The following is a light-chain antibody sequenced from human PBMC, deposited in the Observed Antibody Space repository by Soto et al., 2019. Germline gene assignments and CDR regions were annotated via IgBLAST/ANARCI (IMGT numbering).Light chain of an antibody. CDR3: QQYNNLPLT. J-gene: IGKJ1*01. V-gene: IGKV3-15*01. CDR1: QSVSSN. Sequence: EIVMTQSPATLSVSPGERATLSCRASQSVSSNLAWYQQKPGQAPRLLIYGASTRATGIPARFSGCGSGTEVTLTLSSLRPGDFSVYYCQQYNNLPLTVGQGTKVEIK. CDR2: GAS.